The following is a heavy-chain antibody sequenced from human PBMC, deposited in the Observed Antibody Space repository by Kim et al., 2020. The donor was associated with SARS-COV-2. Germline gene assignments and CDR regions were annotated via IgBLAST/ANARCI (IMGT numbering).Heavy chain of an antibody. J-gene: IGHJ4*02. CDR2: INPNSGGT. V-gene: IGHV1-2*02. CDR1: GYTFTGYY. D-gene: IGHD4-17*01. CDR3: ARGETTVTNFDY. Sequence: ASVKVSCKASGYTFTGYYMHWVRQAPGQGLEWMGWINPNSGGTNYAQKFQGRVTMTRDTSIRTAYMELSRLRSDDTAVYYCARGETTVTNFDYWGQGTLVTVSS.